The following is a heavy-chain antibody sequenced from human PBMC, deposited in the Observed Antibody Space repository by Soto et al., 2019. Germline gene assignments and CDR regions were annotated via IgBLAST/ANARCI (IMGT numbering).Heavy chain of an antibody. V-gene: IGHV5-10-1*01. Sequence: PGESLKISCKGSGYSFTSYWIGWVRQMPGKGLEWMGRIDPSDSYTNYSPSFQGHVTISADKSISTAYLQWSSLKASDTAMYYCARVGYYDSSGYSHEAFDIWGQGTMVTVSS. CDR2: IDPSDSYT. CDR3: ARVGYYDSSGYSHEAFDI. CDR1: GYSFTSYW. J-gene: IGHJ3*02. D-gene: IGHD3-22*01.